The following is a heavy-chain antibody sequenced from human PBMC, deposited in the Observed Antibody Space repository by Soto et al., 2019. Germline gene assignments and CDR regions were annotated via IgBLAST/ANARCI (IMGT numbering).Heavy chain of an antibody. Sequence: GPTLENPTQTLTLTCTFSGFSLSSSGVGVEWVRQPPGKALEWLALIYSNDDKRYSPSVKSRLTITKDTSKNRVVLTMTNMDPVDTATYYCGHRPDDGSNSIWGQGTMVTVSS. CDR3: GHRPDDGSNSI. CDR1: GFSLSSSGVG. D-gene: IGHD4-17*01. J-gene: IGHJ3*02. CDR2: IYSNDDK. V-gene: IGHV2-5*01.